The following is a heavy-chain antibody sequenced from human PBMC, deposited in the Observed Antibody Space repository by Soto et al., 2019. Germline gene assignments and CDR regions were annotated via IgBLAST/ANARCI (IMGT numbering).Heavy chain of an antibody. CDR2: ISSSSSYI. CDR3: ARAPWGGDSYGMDV. J-gene: IGHJ6*02. V-gene: IGHV3-21*01. Sequence: EVQLVESGGGLVKPGWSLRLSCAASGFTFSSYSMNWVRQAPRKGLEWVSSISSSSSYIYYADSVKGRFTISRDNAKNSLYLQMNSLRAEDTAVYYCARAPWGGDSYGMDVWGQGTTVTVSS. CDR1: GFTFSSYS. D-gene: IGHD2-21*02.